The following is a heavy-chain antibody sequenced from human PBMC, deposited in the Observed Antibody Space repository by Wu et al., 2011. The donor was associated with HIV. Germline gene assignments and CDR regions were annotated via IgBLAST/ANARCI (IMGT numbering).Heavy chain of an antibody. J-gene: IGHJ3*02. V-gene: IGHV1-69*14. D-gene: IGHD5-24*01. CDR1: GGTFSTYA. CDR2: IIPIFGTA. Sequence: QVQLVQSGAEVKKPGSSVKVSCKASGGTFSTYAISWVRQAPGQGLEWMGRIIPIFGTADSAQKFQDRVTITADKSTGTAYMELSSLRSEDTAVYYCARPRERWLQFEKGSDAFHIWGQGTMVTVSS. CDR3: ARPRERWLQFEKGSDAFHI.